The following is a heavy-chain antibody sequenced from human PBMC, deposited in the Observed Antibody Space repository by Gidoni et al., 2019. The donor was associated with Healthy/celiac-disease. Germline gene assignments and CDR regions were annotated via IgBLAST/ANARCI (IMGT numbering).Heavy chain of an antibody. D-gene: IGHD6-19*01. CDR1: GFTFSSYA. J-gene: IGHJ4*02. V-gene: IGHV3-23*01. CDR3: AKDGRQWLAEFDY. Sequence: EVQLLESGEGLVQPGGSLRLSCAASGFTFSSYAMSWVRQAPGKGLEWVSAISGSGGSTYYADSVKGRFTISRDNSKNTLYLQMNSLRAEDTAVYYCAKDGRQWLAEFDYWGQGTLVTVSS. CDR2: ISGSGGST.